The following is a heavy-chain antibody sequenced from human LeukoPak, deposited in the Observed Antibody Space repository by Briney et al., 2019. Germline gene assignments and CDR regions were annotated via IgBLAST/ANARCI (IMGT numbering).Heavy chain of an antibody. V-gene: IGHV3-9*01. CDR2: ISWNSGSI. Sequence: GRSLRLSCAASGFTFDDYAMHWVRQAPGKGLEWVSGISWNSGSIGYADSVKGRFTISRDNAKNSLYLQMNSLRAEGTALYYCAKVYSGSYFQAFDIWGQGTMVTVSS. CDR3: AKVYSGSYFQAFDI. D-gene: IGHD1-26*01. J-gene: IGHJ3*02. CDR1: GFTFDDYA.